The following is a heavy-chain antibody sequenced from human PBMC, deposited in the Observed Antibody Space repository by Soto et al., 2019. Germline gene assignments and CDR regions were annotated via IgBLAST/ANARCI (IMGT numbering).Heavy chain of an antibody. V-gene: IGHV3-21*06. J-gene: IGHJ6*02. Sequence: GGSLRLSCAASGLTFSDYTMNWVRQAPGKGLEWVSLITATGSFIYQADSVEGRFTIYRDNAKNSLYLQMNSLRDEDTAVYYCERDLPRSGDYAMDVWGQGTTVTVSS. CDR1: GLTFSDYT. D-gene: IGHD2-2*01. CDR2: ITATGSFI. CDR3: ERDLPRSGDYAMDV.